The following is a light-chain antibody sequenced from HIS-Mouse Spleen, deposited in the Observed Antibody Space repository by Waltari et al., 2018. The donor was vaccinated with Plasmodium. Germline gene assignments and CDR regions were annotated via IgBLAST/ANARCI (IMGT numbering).Light chain of an antibody. V-gene: IGLV3-10*01. CDR1: ALPTKF. Sequence: SYELTQPPSVSVSPGQTARITCSGDALPTKFSYWYQQKSGQAPVLVSYEDSKRPSGTPERFSGSSSGTMATLTISGAQVEDEADYYCYSTDSSGNHRVFGGGTKLTVL. J-gene: IGLJ3*02. CDR2: EDS. CDR3: YSTDSSGNHRV.